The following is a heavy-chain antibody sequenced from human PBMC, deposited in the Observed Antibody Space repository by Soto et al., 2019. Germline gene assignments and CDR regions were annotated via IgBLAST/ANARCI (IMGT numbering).Heavy chain of an antibody. CDR2: ISGSGGST. Sequence: PGGSLRLSCAASGFIFDNYAMAWVRQAPGKGLEWVSGISGSGGSTYYADSVRGRFIISRDHSSNTLYLQMHSLRVEDTAVYYCAKGQNSYGYGDDHFDHWGQGTLVTVSS. J-gene: IGHJ4*02. V-gene: IGHV3-23*01. CDR3: AKGQNSYGYGDDHFDH. CDR1: GFIFDNYA. D-gene: IGHD5-18*01.